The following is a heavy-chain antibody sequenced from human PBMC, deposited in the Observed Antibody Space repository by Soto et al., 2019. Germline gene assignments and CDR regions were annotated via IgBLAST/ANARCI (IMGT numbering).Heavy chain of an antibody. J-gene: IGHJ4*02. CDR2: IIPIFGTA. V-gene: IGHV1-69*01. D-gene: IGHD3-9*01. CDR3: ARSPVIVRYVGWFNKTQYRSGLFYY. Sequence: QVQLVQSGAEVKKPGSSVKVSCKASGGTFSSYAISWVRQAPGQGLEWMGGIIPIFGTANYAQKFQGGVMNTADGATSTPSMELSSLRSGDTAVYYCARSPVIVRYVGWFNKTQYRSGLFYYWGQGTMVTVSS. CDR1: GGTFSSYA.